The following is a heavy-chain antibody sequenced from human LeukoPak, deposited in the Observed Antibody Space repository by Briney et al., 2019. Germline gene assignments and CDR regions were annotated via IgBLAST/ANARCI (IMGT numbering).Heavy chain of an antibody. CDR3: ARGYCSSTSCYKFKAFDI. CDR1: GYTFTSYD. Sequence: GASVKVSCKASGYTFTSYDINWVRQATGQGLERMGWMNPNSGNTGYAQKFQGRVTITRNTSISTAYMELSSLRSEDTAVYYCARGYCSSTSCYKFKAFDIWGQGTMVTVSS. D-gene: IGHD2-2*02. CDR2: MNPNSGNT. V-gene: IGHV1-8*03. J-gene: IGHJ3*02.